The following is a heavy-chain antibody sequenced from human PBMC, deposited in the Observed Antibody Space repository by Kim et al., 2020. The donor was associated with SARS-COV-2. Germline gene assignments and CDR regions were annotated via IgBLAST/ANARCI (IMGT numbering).Heavy chain of an antibody. CDR1: GGSISSGGYY. CDR3: ANWGRVSGWFDP. Sequence: SETLSLTCTVSGGSISSGGYYWSWIRQHPGKGLEWIGYIYYSGSTYYNPSLKSRVTISVDTSKNQFSLKLSSVTAADTAVYYCANWGRVSGWFDPWGQGTLVTVSS. V-gene: IGHV4-31*03. CDR2: IYYSGST. J-gene: IGHJ5*02. D-gene: IGHD2-15*01.